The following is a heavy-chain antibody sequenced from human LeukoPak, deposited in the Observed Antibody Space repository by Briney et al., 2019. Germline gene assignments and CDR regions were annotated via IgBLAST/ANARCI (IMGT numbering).Heavy chain of an antibody. J-gene: IGHJ4*02. CDR1: GGTFSSYA. CDR2: IIPIFGTA. D-gene: IGHD3-22*01. Sequence: SVKVSCKASGGTFSSYAISWVRQAPGQGLEWMGRIIPIFGTANYAQKFQGRVTITADKSTSTAYMELSNLRSEDTAVYYCARAGYYDSSSELRVDYWGQGTLVTVSS. CDR3: ARAGYYDSSSELRVDY. V-gene: IGHV1-69*06.